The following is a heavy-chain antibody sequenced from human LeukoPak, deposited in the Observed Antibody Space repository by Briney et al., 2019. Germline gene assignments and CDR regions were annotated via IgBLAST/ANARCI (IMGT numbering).Heavy chain of an antibody. CDR1: GYTFTTYA. D-gene: IGHD3-22*01. J-gene: IGHJ3*02. CDR3: ARGYYYDNSGYVLDTFDI. V-gene: IGHV7-4-1*02. Sequence: GASVKVSCKASGYTFTTYAMNWVRQAPGQGLEWMGWINTNTGNPTYAQGFTGRFVFSLDTSVSTAYLQTSSLKAEDTAVYYCARGYYYDNSGYVLDTFDIWGQGTMVTVSS. CDR2: INTNTGNP.